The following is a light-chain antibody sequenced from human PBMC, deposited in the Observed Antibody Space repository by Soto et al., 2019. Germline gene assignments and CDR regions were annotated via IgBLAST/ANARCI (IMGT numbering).Light chain of an antibody. CDR2: GAS. CDR1: QSVSSN. V-gene: IGKV3-15*01. J-gene: IGKJ1*01. CDR3: QQYNNWTRT. Sequence: ETVMTQAPVTLAVSPGEGATLSCRASQSVSSNLAWYQQKPGQAPRLLIYGASTRATGIPARFSGSGSGTEFTLTITTLQSEDFAVYYCQQYNNWTRTFGQGTKVDIK.